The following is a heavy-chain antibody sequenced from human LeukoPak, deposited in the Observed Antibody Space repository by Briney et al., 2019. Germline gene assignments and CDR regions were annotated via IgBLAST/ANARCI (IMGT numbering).Heavy chain of an antibody. CDR3: AREDGGYYDSSGYYPVYYYYYYMDV. CDR2: IYYSGST. V-gene: IGHV4-30-4*08. Sequence: PSQTLSLTCTVSGGSISSGDYYWSWIRQPPGKGLEWIGYIYYSGSTYYNPSLKSRVTISVDTSKNQFSLKLSSVTAADTAVYYCAREDGGYYDSSGYYPVYYYYYYMDVWGKGTTVTVSS. J-gene: IGHJ6*03. CDR1: GGSISSGDYY. D-gene: IGHD3-22*01.